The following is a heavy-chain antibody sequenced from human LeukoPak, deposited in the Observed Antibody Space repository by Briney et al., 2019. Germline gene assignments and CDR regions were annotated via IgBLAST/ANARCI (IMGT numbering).Heavy chain of an antibody. CDR1: GFTFSSYA. CDR3: ARGADAYGSAFDY. Sequence: QAGGSLRLSCAASGFTFSSYAMSWVRQAPGKGLEWVSVIYSGGSTYYADSVKGRFTISRDNSKNTLYLQMNSLRAEDTAVYYCARGADAYGSAFDYWGQGTLVTVSS. D-gene: IGHD3-10*01. J-gene: IGHJ4*02. V-gene: IGHV3-66*01. CDR2: IYSGGST.